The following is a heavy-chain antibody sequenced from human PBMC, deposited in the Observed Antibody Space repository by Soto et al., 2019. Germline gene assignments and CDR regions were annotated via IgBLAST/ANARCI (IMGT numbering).Heavy chain of an antibody. CDR1: GGSISSYY. D-gene: IGHD3-22*01. J-gene: IGHJ3*02. CDR3: ARGGYYDSSGLQRDNDAFDI. V-gene: IGHV4-59*01. Sequence: SETLSLTCTVSGGSISSYYWSWIRQPPGKGLEWIGYIYYSGSTNYNPSLKSRVTISVDTSKNQFSLKLSSVTAADTAVYYCARGGYYDSSGLQRDNDAFDIWGQGTMVTVSS. CDR2: IYYSGST.